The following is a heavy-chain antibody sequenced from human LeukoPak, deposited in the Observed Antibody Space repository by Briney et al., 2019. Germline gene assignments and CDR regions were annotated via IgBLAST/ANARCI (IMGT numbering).Heavy chain of an antibody. Sequence: RGSLRRPCAPSALTPDDFGMSSVPQAPAKSLECSPDINWNGGSTGYADSVKGRFTISRDNAKNSLYLQMNSLRAEDTALYYCARDFFPRIAVAGTPPVVYWGQGTLVTGSS. CDR3: ARDFFPRIAVAGTPPVVY. V-gene: IGHV3-20*04. J-gene: IGHJ4*02. CDR1: ALTPDDFG. D-gene: IGHD6-19*01. CDR2: INWNGGST.